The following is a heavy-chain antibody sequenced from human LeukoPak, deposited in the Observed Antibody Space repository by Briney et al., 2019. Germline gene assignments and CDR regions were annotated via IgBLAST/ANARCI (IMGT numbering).Heavy chain of an antibody. Sequence: GSSVKVSCKASGGTFSSYAISWVRQAPGQGLEWMGGIIPIFGTANYAQKFQGRVTITADESTSTAYMELSSLRSEDTAVYYCAREGGPTYYYGSGSYYKSTLHYYYGMDVWGQGTTVTVSS. CDR1: GGTFSSYA. D-gene: IGHD3-10*01. CDR3: AREGGPTYYYGSGSYYKSTLHYYYGMDV. CDR2: IIPIFGTA. J-gene: IGHJ6*02. V-gene: IGHV1-69*01.